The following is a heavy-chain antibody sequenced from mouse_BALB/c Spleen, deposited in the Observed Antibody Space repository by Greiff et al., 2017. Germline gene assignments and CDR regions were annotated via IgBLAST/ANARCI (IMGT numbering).Heavy chain of an antibody. CDR3: ARSDGYYVFAY. CDR2: ISYSGST. D-gene: IGHD2-3*01. CDR1: GYSITSDYA. J-gene: IGHJ3*01. V-gene: IGHV3-2*02. Sequence: EVQLQQSGPGLVKPSQSLSLTCTVTGYSITSDYAWNWIRQFPGNKLEWMGYISYSGSTSYNPSLKSRISITRDTSKNQFFLQLNSVTTEDTATYYCARSDGYYVFAYWGQGTLVTVSA.